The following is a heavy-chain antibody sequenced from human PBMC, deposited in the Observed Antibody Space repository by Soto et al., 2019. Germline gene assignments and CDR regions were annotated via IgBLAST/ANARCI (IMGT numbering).Heavy chain of an antibody. Sequence: PSETLSLTCAVSGGSISSDGYSWGWIRQPPGKGLEWIGYIYHSGSTYYNPSLKSRVTISADRSKNQFSLKLSSVTAADTAVYYCARASDYYDSSGYYYFPHPHFDYWGQGTLVTVSS. D-gene: IGHD3-22*01. V-gene: IGHV4-30-2*01. CDR2: IYHSGST. CDR1: GGSISSDGYS. CDR3: ARASDYYDSSGYYYFPHPHFDY. J-gene: IGHJ4*02.